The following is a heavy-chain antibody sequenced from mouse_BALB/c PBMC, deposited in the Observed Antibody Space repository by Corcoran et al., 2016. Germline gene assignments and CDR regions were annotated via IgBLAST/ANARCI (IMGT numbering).Heavy chain of an antibody. Sequence: EIQLQQTGPELVKPGASVKISSKASGYSFTDYIMLWVKQSHGKSLEWIGNINPYYGSTSYNLKFKGKATLTVDKSSSTAYMQLNSLTSEDSAVYYCAKSYDYEGWFAYWGQGTLVTVSA. CDR2: INPYYGST. CDR1: GYSFTDYI. CDR3: AKSYDYEGWFAY. J-gene: IGHJ3*01. D-gene: IGHD2-4*01. V-gene: IGHV1-39*01.